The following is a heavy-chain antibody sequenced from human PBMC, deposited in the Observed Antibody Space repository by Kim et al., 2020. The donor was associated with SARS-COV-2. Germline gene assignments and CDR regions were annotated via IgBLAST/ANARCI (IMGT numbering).Heavy chain of an antibody. J-gene: IGHJ4*02. V-gene: IGHV4-34*01. D-gene: IGHD2-2*01. Sequence: NPSHKSRVTISVDTSKNQFSLKLSSVTAADTAVYYGARGGTSNARGYFDYWGQGTLVTVSS. CDR3: ARGGTSNARGYFDY.